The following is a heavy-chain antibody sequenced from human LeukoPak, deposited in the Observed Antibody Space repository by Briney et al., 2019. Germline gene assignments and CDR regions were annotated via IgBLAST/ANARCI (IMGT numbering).Heavy chain of an antibody. D-gene: IGHD6-13*01. CDR1: GGSISSSSYY. V-gene: IGHV4-39*07. J-gene: IGHJ4*02. CDR2: IYYSGST. CDR3: ARGATTAGLRFDY. Sequence: KTSETLSLTCTVSGGSISSSSYYWGWIRQPPGKGLEWIGSIYYSGSTYYNPSLKSRVTISVDTSKNLFSLKLTSVIAADTAVYYCARGATTAGLRFDYWGRGTLVTVSS.